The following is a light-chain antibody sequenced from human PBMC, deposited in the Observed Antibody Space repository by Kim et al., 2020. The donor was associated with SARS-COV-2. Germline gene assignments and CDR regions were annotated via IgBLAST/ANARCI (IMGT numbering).Light chain of an antibody. CDR1: SSDIGSYMC. Sequence: GKEGTKTRTGTSSDIGSYMCVSWYQQHPGKAPKLIIHEVSQRSSGVTDRFSGSKSGNTASLTVSGLRAEDEADYYCSSYAGSNNWLFGGGTQLTVL. J-gene: IGLJ2*01. CDR3: SSYAGSNNWL. CDR2: EVS. V-gene: IGLV2-8*01.